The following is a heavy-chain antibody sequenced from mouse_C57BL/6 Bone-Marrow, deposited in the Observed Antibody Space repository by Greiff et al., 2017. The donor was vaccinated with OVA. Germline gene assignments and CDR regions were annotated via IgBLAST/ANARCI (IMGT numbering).Heavy chain of an antibody. CDR2: IYPRSGNT. V-gene: IGHV1-81*01. CDR1: GYTFTSYG. Sequence: VQLQQSGAELARPGASVKLSCKASGYTFTSYGISWVKQRTGQGLEWIGEIYPRSGNTYYNEKFKGKATLTADKSSSTAYMELRSLTSEDSAVYFCAIWLRRQAWFAYWGQGTLVTVSA. J-gene: IGHJ3*01. D-gene: IGHD2-2*01. CDR3: AIWLRRQAWFAY.